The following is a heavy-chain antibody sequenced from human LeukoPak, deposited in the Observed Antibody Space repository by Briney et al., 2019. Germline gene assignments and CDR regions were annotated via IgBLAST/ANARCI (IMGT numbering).Heavy chain of an antibody. V-gene: IGHV1-2*02. D-gene: IGHD2-2*01. CDR3: ARDLRVVVPDGYWFDP. J-gene: IGHJ5*02. CDR1: GYTFTGYY. Sequence: ASVKVSCKASGYTFTGYYMHWVRQAPGQGLEWMGWINPNSGGTNYAQRFQGRVTMTRDTSISTAYMELSRLRSDDTAVYYCARDLRVVVPDGYWFDPWGQGTLVTVSS. CDR2: INPNSGGT.